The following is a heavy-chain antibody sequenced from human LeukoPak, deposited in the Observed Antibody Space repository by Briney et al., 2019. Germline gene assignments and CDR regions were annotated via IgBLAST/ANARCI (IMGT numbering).Heavy chain of an antibody. CDR1: GFTFSSYG. J-gene: IGHJ3*02. Sequence: GGSLRLSCAASGFTFSSYGMHWVRQAPGKGLEWVAFIRYDGSNKYYADSVKGRFTISRDNSKNTLYLQMNSLRAEDTAVHYCAKVVNSGYARDAFDIWGQGTMVTVSS. V-gene: IGHV3-30*02. CDR3: AKVVNSGYARDAFDI. CDR2: IRYDGSNK. D-gene: IGHD5-12*01.